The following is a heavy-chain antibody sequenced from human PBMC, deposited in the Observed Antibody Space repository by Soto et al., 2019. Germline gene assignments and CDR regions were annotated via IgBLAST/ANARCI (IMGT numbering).Heavy chain of an antibody. CDR2: ISWNSGSI. J-gene: IGHJ5*02. V-gene: IGHV3-9*01. CDR1: GFTFDDYA. CDR3: AKDLKPSPLAHPFS. Sequence: PGGSLRLSCAASGFTFDDYAMHWVRQAPGKGLEWVSGISWNSGSIGYADSVKGRFTISRDNAKNSLYLQMNSLRAEDTALYYCAKDLKPSPLAHPFSWGQGTLVTVSS.